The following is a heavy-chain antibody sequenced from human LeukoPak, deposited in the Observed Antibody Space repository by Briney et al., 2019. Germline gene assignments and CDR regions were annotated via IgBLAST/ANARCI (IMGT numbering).Heavy chain of an antibody. J-gene: IGHJ5*01. CDR3: VRGYRSSWFDY. CDR1: GFTFSSYW. CDR2: IKEDGSAK. V-gene: IGHV3-7*01. D-gene: IGHD6-13*01. Sequence: PGGSLRLSCAASGFTFSSYWMSWVRLAPGKGLEWVANIKEDGSAKYYVDPVKGRFTVSKDNAKNSLYLQMNSLRVEDTAVYYCVRGYRSSWFDYWGQGTLVTVSS.